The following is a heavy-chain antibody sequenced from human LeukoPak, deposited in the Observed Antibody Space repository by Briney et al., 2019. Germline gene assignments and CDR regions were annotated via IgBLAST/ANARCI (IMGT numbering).Heavy chain of an antibody. D-gene: IGHD6-13*01. CDR1: GFTFSSYG. CDR2: IWYGGSNK. J-gene: IGHJ6*03. V-gene: IGHV3-30*02. CDR3: AKEGIHMHYYYMDV. Sequence: GGSLRLSCAASGFTFSSYGMHWVRQAPGKGLEWVAVIWYGGSNKYYADSVKGRFTISRDNSKNTLYLQMSSLRGEDTAVYYCAKEGIHMHYYYMDVWGKGTTVTVSS.